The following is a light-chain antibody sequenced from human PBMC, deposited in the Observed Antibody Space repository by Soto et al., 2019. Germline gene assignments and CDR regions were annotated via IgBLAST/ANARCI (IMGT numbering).Light chain of an antibody. CDR2: EVS. CDR1: SSDVGGYNY. V-gene: IGLV2-14*01. J-gene: IGLJ1*01. CDR3: SSYTSSRTYV. Sequence: QSALTQPASVSGSPGQSITISCTGTSSDVGGYNYVSWYQQHPGKAPKLMIYEVSNRPSGVSNRFSGSKSGNTASLTISGLQAEDAADYYCSSYTSSRTYVFGTRTKVTVL.